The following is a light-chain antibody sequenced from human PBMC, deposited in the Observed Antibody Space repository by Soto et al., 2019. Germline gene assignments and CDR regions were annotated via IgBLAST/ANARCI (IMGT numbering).Light chain of an antibody. V-gene: IGKV3-20*01. CDR2: AAS. J-gene: IGKJ1*01. CDR3: QQYASSPRWT. Sequence: EIVLTQSPATLSLSPGDGATLSCRASQSVSTNYLAWFQQKPGQAPRLLIYAASGRATGIPDRFSGSGSGTDFTLTISRLEPEDFAVYYCQQYASSPRWTFGQGTKVDIK. CDR1: QSVSTNY.